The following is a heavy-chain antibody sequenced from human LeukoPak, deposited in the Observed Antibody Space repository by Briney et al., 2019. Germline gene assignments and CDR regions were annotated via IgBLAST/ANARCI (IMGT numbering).Heavy chain of an antibody. CDR2: INPNSGGT. V-gene: IGHV1-2*02. Sequence: GASVKVSCKASGYTFTSYYIHWVRQAPGQGLELMGWINPNSGGTNFAQKFQGRVTMTRDTSITTAYMELSSLRSDDTAVYYCARESPGSYSSGRDYFDFWGQGTLVTVSS. CDR3: ARESPGSYSSGRDYFDF. CDR1: GYTFTSYY. J-gene: IGHJ4*02. D-gene: IGHD6-19*01.